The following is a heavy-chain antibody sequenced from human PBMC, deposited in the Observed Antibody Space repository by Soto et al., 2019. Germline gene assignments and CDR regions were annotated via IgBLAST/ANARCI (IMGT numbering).Heavy chain of an antibody. D-gene: IGHD2-15*01. CDR2: IIPIFGTA. V-gene: IGHV1-69*01. Sequence: QVQLVQSGAEVKKPGSSVKVSCKASGGTFSSYAISWLRQATGQGLEWMGGIIPIFGTANYAQKFQGRVTITADESTSTAYMERSSLRSEDTAVYYCAREEEGGPPYYYYCMDVGGQGTTVIVSS. CDR3: AREEEGGPPYYYYCMDV. CDR1: GGTFSSYA. J-gene: IGHJ6*02.